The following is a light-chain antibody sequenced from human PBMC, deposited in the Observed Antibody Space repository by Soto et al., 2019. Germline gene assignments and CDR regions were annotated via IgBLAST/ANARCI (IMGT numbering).Light chain of an antibody. CDR2: GAS. CDR1: QSVRTF. V-gene: IGKV1-39*01. J-gene: IGKJ3*01. Sequence: DIQMTQSPSSLSASVGDRVTITCRASQSVRTFLNWYQQKPGKAPKLLIYGASSLHSGVPSRFSGSGSGTDFTLTISSLQPEDFAAYFCLQMYSCPTFGPGTKVDIK. CDR3: LQMYSCPT.